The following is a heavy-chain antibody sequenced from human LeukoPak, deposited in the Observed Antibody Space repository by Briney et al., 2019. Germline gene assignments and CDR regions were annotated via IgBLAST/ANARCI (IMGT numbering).Heavy chain of an antibody. V-gene: IGHV5-51*01. D-gene: IGHD4-23*01. CDR3: ARHIPKPTVVKRGSYYYMDV. CDR2: INPEDSDT. Sequence: GAPLKISCRRSDSPFTNNWITWVRRLPGKGLKGWDVINPEDSDTRYSPSFQGQVTISADKSISTAYLQWSSLKASDTAMYYCARHIPKPTVVKRGSYYYMDVWGKGTAVTVSS. CDR1: DSPFTNNW. J-gene: IGHJ6*03.